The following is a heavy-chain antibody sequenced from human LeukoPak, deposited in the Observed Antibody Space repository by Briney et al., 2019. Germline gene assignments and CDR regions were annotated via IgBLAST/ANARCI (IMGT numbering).Heavy chain of an antibody. Sequence: GVPLTLSCAASRFTFNRYCMSWLPQAPGKGLVGVANMKQDGSETYCVDSVKGRFTISRDNAKNSLYLQMNRMRAEDTAVYSCARDSRGAFDYWGQGTLVTVSS. CDR1: RFTFNRYC. CDR3: ARDSRGAFDY. D-gene: IGHD3-10*01. CDR2: MKQDGSET. J-gene: IGHJ4*02. V-gene: IGHV3-7*01.